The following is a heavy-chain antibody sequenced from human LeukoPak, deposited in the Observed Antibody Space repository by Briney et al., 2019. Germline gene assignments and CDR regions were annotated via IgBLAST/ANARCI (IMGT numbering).Heavy chain of an antibody. CDR3: APSYGSGSYPLDF. CDR2: ISSSSTYI. D-gene: IGHD3-10*01. J-gene: IGHJ4*02. CDR1: GFTFTTYS. V-gene: IGHV3-21*01. Sequence: GGSLRLSCAASGFTFTTYSMNWVRQAPGKGLEWVSSISSSSTYIYYADPVKGRFTISRDNAKNSLYLQMNSLRAEDTALYYCAPSYGSGSYPLDFWGQGTLVTVSS.